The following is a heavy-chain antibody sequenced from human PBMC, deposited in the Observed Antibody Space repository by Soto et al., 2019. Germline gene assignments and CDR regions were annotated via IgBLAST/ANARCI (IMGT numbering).Heavy chain of an antibody. V-gene: IGHV1-24*01. CDR2: FDPEDGET. Sequence: ASVKVSCKVSGYTLTELSMHWVLQAPGKGLEWMGGFDPEDGETIYAQKFQGRVTMTEDTSTDTAYMELSSLRSEDTAVYYCAVGLRFLEWLTYWGQGTLVTVSS. CDR1: GYTLTELS. J-gene: IGHJ4*02. D-gene: IGHD3-3*01. CDR3: AVGLRFLEWLTY.